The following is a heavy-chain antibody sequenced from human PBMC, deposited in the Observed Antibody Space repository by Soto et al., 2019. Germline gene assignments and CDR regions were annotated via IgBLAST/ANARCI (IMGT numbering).Heavy chain of an antibody. CDR2: INYDGGEE. D-gene: IGHD2-2*01. CDR3: AKGGIAYAECES. V-gene: IGHV3-7*01. Sequence: GGSLRLSCAGSGFRFSNYWMSWVRQAPGKGLEWVANINYDGGEEYYVDSAKGRFTISRDNAENSLFLQMNSLRADDTAMYYCAKGGIAYAECESWGQGTLVTVSS. CDR1: GFRFSNYW. J-gene: IGHJ4*02.